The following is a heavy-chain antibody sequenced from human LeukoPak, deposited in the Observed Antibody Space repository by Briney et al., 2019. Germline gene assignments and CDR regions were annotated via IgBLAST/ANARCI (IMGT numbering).Heavy chain of an antibody. V-gene: IGHV4-59*12. J-gene: IGHJ6*03. CDR2: IFYSGST. D-gene: IGHD6-19*01. Sequence: PSETLSLTCTVSGDSISRYYWSWIRQPPGKGLEWIGYIFYSGSTNYNPSLESRVTISVDTSKNQFSLKLSSVTAADTAVYYCARGQVAVAGTSYYYMDVWGKGTTVTVSS. CDR1: GDSISRYY. CDR3: ARGQVAVAGTSYYYMDV.